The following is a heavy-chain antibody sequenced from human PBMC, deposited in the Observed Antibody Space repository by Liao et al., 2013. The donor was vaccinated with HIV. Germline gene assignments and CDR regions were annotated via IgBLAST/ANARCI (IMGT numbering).Heavy chain of an antibody. CDR1: GGSFSGYY. D-gene: IGHD2-21*01. Sequence: QVQLQQWGAGLLKPSETLSLTCAVYGGSFSGYYWSWIRQPPGKGLEWIGEINHSGSTNYNPSLKSRVTISVDTSKNQFSLKLSSVTAADTAVYYCARGGRRALLGEFPQRYWGQGTRGHRLL. V-gene: IGHV4-34*01. CDR3: ARGGRRALLGEFPQRY. J-gene: IGHJ4*02. CDR2: INHSGST.